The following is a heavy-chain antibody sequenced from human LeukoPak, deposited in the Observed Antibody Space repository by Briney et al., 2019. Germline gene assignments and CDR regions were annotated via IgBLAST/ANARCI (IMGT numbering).Heavy chain of an antibody. D-gene: IGHD6-13*01. CDR1: GGSFSGYY. CDR2: INHSGST. V-gene: IGHV4-34*01. Sequence: SETLSLTCAVYGGSFSGYYWSWIRQPPGKGLEWIGEINHSGSTNYNPSLKSRVTISVDTSKNQFSLKLSSVTAADTAVYYCARERIAAAGTQWFDPWGQGTLVTVSS. CDR3: ARERIAAAGTQWFDP. J-gene: IGHJ5*02.